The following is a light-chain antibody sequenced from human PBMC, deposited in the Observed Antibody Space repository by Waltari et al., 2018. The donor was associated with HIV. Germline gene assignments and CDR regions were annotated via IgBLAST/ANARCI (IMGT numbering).Light chain of an antibody. V-gene: IGKV1-5*03. Sequence: DIQMTQSPSTLSASVGDRVTIPCRASQSISSWLAWYQQKAGKAPKLLIDKAASLESGVPSRFSGSGSGTEFTLTISSLQPDDFATYYCQQYNSYWTFGQGTKVEIK. CDR3: QQYNSYWT. J-gene: IGKJ1*01. CDR2: KAA. CDR1: QSISSW.